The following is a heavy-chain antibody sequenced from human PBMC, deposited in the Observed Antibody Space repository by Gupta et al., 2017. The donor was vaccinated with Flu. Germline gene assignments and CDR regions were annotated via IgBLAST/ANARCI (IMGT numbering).Heavy chain of an antibody. D-gene: IGHD3-10*01. V-gene: IGHV3-30*03. CDR2: ISFDGKNK. CDR1: NYG. Sequence: NYGLHWVRQAPGKGLEWVAFISFDGKNKYYADSVKGRFTISRDTSENTLFLQMNSLRAEDSAVYYCARAYYSGSGRTLSDFWGQGTLVTVSS. J-gene: IGHJ4*02. CDR3: ARAYYSGSGRTLSDF.